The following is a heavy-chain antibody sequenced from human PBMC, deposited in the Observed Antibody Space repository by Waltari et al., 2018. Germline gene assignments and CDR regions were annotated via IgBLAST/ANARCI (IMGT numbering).Heavy chain of an antibody. CDR2: INPNSGGT. Sequence: QVQLVQSGAEVKKPGASVKVSCKASGYTFTGYYMHWVRQAPGQGLEWRGRINPNSGGTNYAQKFQGRVTMTRDTSISTAYMELSRLRSDDTAVYYCARESELASLAFDYWGQGTLVTVSS. V-gene: IGHV1-2*06. CDR1: GYTFTGYY. J-gene: IGHJ4*02. CDR3: ARESELASLAFDY. D-gene: IGHD1-26*01.